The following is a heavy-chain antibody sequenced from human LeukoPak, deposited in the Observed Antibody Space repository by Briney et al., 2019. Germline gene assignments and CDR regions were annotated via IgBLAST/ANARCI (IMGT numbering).Heavy chain of an antibody. V-gene: IGHV3-33*06. CDR1: GFTFSSYG. CDR2: IWYDGSNK. D-gene: IGHD4-17*01. J-gene: IGHJ3*02. CDR3: AKTGTVTTNDAFDI. Sequence: GGSLRLSCAASGFTFSSYGMHWVRQAPGKGLEWVAVIWYDGSNKYYADSVKGRFTISRDNSKNTLYLQMNSLRAEDTAVYYCAKTGTVTTNDAFDIWGQGTMVTVSS.